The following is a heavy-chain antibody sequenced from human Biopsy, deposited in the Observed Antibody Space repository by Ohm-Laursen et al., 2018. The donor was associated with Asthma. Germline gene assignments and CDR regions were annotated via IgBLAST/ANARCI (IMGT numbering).Heavy chain of an antibody. CDR1: GYSLTDLS. V-gene: IGHV1-24*01. CDR2: HDHEEGGT. D-gene: IGHD4-17*01. CDR3: ASDFPKDYVRYNFQF. J-gene: IGHJ4*02. Sequence: ASVKVSCKISGYSLTDLSMHWVRQAPGQGLEWMGGHDHEEGGTVNARRFQGRVAMTEDTSTDTAYMELSSLSSDDTAVYYCASDFPKDYVRYNFQFWGQGTLATVSS.